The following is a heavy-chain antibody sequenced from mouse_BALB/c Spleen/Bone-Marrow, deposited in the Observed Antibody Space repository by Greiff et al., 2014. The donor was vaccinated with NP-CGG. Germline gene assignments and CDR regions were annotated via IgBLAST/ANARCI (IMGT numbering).Heavy chain of an antibody. CDR3: AALYGIVFDY. Sequence: DVQLVESGPELVKPGASVKISCKTSGYTFTEYTMHWVKQSHGKSLEWIGGIHPNNGGSSYNQKFKGKATLTVDKSSSTAYMELRNLTSEDSAVYYCAALYGIVFDYWGQGTTLTVSS. J-gene: IGHJ2*01. D-gene: IGHD2-1*01. CDR1: GYTFTEYT. V-gene: IGHV1-18*01. CDR2: IHPNNGGS.